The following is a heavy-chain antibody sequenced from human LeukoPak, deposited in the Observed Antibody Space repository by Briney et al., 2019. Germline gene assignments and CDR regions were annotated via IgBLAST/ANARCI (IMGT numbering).Heavy chain of an antibody. D-gene: IGHD2-2*01. CDR2: IYPGDSDT. CDR3: ARSLVPAAMLGAFDI. V-gene: IGHV5-51*01. CDR1: GYSFTSYW. Sequence: GESLKISCKGSGYSFTSYWIGWVRQMPGKGLEWMGIIYPGDSDTRYSPSFQGQVTISADKSISTAYLQWSSLKASDTATYYCARSLVPAAMLGAFDIWGQGTMVTVSS. J-gene: IGHJ3*02.